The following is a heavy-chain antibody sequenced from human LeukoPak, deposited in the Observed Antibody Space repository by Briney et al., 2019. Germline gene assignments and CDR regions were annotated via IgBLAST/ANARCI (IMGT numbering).Heavy chain of an antibody. J-gene: IGHJ4*02. CDR2: INHSGST. D-gene: IGHD2-15*01. Sequence: PSETLSLTCAVSGGSFSGYYWSWVRQPPGKGLEWVGEINHSGSTNNNPALKSRGTISVDTSKNQFSLKLSSVSAADTAVYYCARGSLCSGGSCYFQYYFDYWGQGTLVTVSS. CDR1: GGSFSGYY. CDR3: ARGSLCSGGSCYFQYYFDY. V-gene: IGHV4-34*04.